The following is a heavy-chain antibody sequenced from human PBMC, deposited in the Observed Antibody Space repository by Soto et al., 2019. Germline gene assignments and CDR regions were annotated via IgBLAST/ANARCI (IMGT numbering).Heavy chain of an antibody. CDR1: GGTLNNYA. CDR3: AAGGSWARLDN. V-gene: IGHV1-69*13. Sequence: ASVKVSCKASGGTLNNYAISWVRQAPGQGLEWMGGIITAFGPGVYAQKFQGRVTITADESTKTAYMDLNSLTSEDTAVYYCAAGGSWARLDNWGQGTLVTVSS. D-gene: IGHD6-13*01. J-gene: IGHJ4*02. CDR2: IITAFGPG.